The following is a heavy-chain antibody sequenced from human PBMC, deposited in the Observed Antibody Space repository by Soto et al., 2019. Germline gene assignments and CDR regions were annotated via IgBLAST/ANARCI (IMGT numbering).Heavy chain of an antibody. D-gene: IGHD2-15*01. Sequence: EVQLVESGGGLVKPGGSLRLSCAASGFTLSSYAMNWVRQAPGKGLEWVSYISSTSVYIYYADSVKGRFTISRDNAKNSLYLPMNSLGVEDTAVYYCARSYGYGDYWGQGTLVTVSS. CDR2: ISSTSVYI. V-gene: IGHV3-21*01. CDR3: ARSYGYGDY. CDR1: GFTLSSYA. J-gene: IGHJ4*02.